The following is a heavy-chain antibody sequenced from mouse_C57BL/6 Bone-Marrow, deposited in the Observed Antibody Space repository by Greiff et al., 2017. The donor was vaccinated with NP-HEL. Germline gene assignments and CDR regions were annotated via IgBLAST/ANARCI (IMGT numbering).Heavy chain of an antibody. CDR2: ISYDGSN. CDR1: GYSITSGYY. J-gene: IGHJ2*01. V-gene: IGHV3-6*01. CDR3: AREGSSGPRY. D-gene: IGHD3-2*02. Sequence: EVQRVESGPGLVKPSQSLSLTCSVTGYSITSGYYWNWIRQFPGNKLEWMGYISYDGSNNYNPSLKNRISITRDTSKNQFFLKLNSVTTEDTATYYCAREGSSGPRYWGQGTTLTVSS.